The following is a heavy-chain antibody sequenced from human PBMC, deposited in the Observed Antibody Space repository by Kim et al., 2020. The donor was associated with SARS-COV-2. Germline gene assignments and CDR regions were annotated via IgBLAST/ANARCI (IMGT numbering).Heavy chain of an antibody. CDR3: SRVRPREYNYGYSDY. D-gene: IGHD3-16*01. CDR1: GFTFNTFS. Sequence: GGSLRLSCAASGFTFNTFSMNWVRQAPGKGLEWVANIKQDGSAKYYLDSVKGRFTISRDNAENSLYLQMNSLRAEDTAMYYCSRVRPREYNYGYSDYWGVGSLVTVSS. J-gene: IGHJ4*01. V-gene: IGHV3-7*01. CDR2: IKQDGSAK.